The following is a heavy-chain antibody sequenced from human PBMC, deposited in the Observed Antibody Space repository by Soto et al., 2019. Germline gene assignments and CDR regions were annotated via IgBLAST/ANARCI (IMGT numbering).Heavy chain of an antibody. V-gene: IGHV3-23*01. CDR3: AKIIRGGYCSGGSCIWFDP. Sequence: EVQLLESGGGLVQPGGSLRLSCAASGFTFSSYAMSWVRQAPGKGLEWVSAISGSGGSTYYADSVKGRFTISRDNSKNTLYLQMNSLRAEDTAVYYCAKIIRGGYCSGGSCIWFDPWGQGTLVTVSS. CDR2: ISGSGGST. CDR1: GFTFSSYA. J-gene: IGHJ5*02. D-gene: IGHD2-15*01.